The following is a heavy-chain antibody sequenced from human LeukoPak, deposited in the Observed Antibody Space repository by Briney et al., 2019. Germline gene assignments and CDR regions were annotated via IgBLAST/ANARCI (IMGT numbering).Heavy chain of an antibody. Sequence: PGGSLRLSCAASGFTFSDYYMSWIRQAPGKGLEWVSYISSSGSTIYYADSVKGRFTISRDNAKNSLYLQMNSLRAEDTAVYYCARVYCSSTSCVWALDYWGQGTLVTVSS. CDR3: ARVYCSSTSCVWALDY. CDR1: GFTFSDYY. J-gene: IGHJ4*02. CDR2: ISSSGSTI. D-gene: IGHD2-2*01. V-gene: IGHV3-11*04.